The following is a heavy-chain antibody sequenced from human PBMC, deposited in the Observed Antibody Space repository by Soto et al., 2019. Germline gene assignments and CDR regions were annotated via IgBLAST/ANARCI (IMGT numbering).Heavy chain of an antibody. CDR1: GFTFSSYW. Sequence: GGSLRLSCAASGFTFSSYWMHWVRQAPGKGLVWVSRINGDGSITTYADSVKGRFTISRDNAKNTLYLQMNSLRAEDTAVYYCSRGLSVSATMTTGPWGQGTLVTVSS. V-gene: IGHV3-74*01. D-gene: IGHD4-17*01. CDR3: SRGLSVSATMTTGP. CDR2: INGDGSIT. J-gene: IGHJ5*02.